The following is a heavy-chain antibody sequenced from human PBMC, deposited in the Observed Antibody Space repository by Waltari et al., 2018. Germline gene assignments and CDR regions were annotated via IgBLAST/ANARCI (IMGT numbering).Heavy chain of an antibody. Sequence: QVQLQESGPGLVKPSETLSLTCTVSGGSISSYYWSWIRQPPGKGLEWIGYIYYSGSTNYNTSLKSRVTISVDTSKNQFSLKLSSVTAADTAVYYCARAMSSGWSDAFDIWGQGTMVTVSS. CDR3: ARAMSSGWSDAFDI. CDR1: GGSISSYY. D-gene: IGHD6-19*01. CDR2: IYYSGST. V-gene: IGHV4-59*01. J-gene: IGHJ3*02.